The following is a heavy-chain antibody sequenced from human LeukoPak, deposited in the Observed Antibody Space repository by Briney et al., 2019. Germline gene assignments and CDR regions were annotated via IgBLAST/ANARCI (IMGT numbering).Heavy chain of an antibody. D-gene: IGHD1-26*01. J-gene: IGHJ4*02. CDR1: GFTFSSYA. V-gene: IGHV3-23*01. CDR3: AKDGRSYVGATRG. Sequence: GGSLRPSCAASGFTFSSYAMSWVRQAPGKGLEWVSAISGSGGSTYYADSVKGRFTISRDNSKNTLYLQMNSLRAEDTAVYYCAKDGRSYVGATRGWGQGTLVTVSS. CDR2: ISGSGGST.